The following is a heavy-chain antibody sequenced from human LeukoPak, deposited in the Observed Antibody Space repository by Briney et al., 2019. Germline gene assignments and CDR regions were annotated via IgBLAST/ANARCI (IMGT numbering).Heavy chain of an antibody. Sequence: GGSLRLSCAASGFTFSRYWMSWVRQAPGKGLEWVANIKQDGSEKCYVDSVKGRFTISRDNAKNSLYLQMNSLRAEDTAVYYCARDQGTPLYSSGSDYWGQGTLVTVSS. J-gene: IGHJ4*02. CDR1: GFTFSRYW. CDR3: ARDQGTPLYSSGSDY. CDR2: IKQDGSEK. V-gene: IGHV3-7*01. D-gene: IGHD6-19*01.